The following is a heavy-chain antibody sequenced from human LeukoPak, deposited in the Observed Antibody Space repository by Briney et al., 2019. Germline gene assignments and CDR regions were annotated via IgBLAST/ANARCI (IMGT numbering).Heavy chain of an antibody. CDR3: ARGWQQLARRGHFDY. J-gene: IGHJ4*02. Sequence: SETQSLTCTVSGGSISSGGYYWSWIRQLPGKGLEWIGYIYYSGSTYYNPSLQSRVAISSDTSKNQFSLKLSSVTAADTAVYYCARGWQQLARRGHFDYWGQGTLVTVSS. CDR1: GGSISSGGYY. CDR2: IYYSGST. V-gene: IGHV4-31*03. D-gene: IGHD6-13*01.